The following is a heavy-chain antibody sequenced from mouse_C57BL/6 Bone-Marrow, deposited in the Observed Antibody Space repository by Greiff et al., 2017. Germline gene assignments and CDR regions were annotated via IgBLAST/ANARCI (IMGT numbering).Heavy chain of an antibody. CDR2: IDPENGDT. J-gene: IGHJ2*01. Sequence: EVQVVESGAELVRPGASVKLSCTASGFNIKDDYMHWVKQRPEQGLEWIGWIDPENGDTEYASKFQGKATITADTSSNTAYLQLSSLTSEDTAVYYCTTRITTVVAPFDYWGQGTTLTVSS. CDR3: TTRITTVVAPFDY. CDR1: GFNIKDDY. D-gene: IGHD1-1*01. V-gene: IGHV14-4*01.